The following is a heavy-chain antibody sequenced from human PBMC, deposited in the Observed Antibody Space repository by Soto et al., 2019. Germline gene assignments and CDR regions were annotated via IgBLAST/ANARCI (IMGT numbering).Heavy chain of an antibody. CDR1: GYTFTSYD. CDR2: MNPNSGNT. CDR3: ASSRDWNDIYSDC. V-gene: IGHV1-8*01. D-gene: IGHD1-1*01. Sequence: QVQLVQSGAEVKKPGASVKVSCKASGYTFTSYDINWVRQATGQGLEWMGWMNPNSGNTGYAQKFQGRVTMTRNSYISTAYMELSSLRSDDTAVYYCASSRDWNDIYSDCWGQGTLVTVSS. J-gene: IGHJ4*02.